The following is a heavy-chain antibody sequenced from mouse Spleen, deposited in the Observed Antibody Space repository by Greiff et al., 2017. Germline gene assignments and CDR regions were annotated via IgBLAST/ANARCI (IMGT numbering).Heavy chain of an antibody. Sequence: VNLVESGAELVRPGASVTLSCKASGYTFTDYEMHWVKQTPVHGLEWIGAIDPETGGTAYNQKFKGKAILTADKSSSTAYMELRSLTSEDSAVYYCTRRTVVGGDAMDYWGQGTSVTVSS. J-gene: IGHJ4*01. CDR1: GYTFTDYE. D-gene: IGHD1-1*01. CDR2: IDPETGGT. CDR3: TRRTVVGGDAMDY. V-gene: IGHV1-15*01.